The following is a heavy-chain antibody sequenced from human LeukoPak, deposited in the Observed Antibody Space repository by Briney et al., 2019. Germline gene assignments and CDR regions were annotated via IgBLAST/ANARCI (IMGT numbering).Heavy chain of an antibody. Sequence: ASAEVSCKASGYTFTGYYMHWVRQAPGQGLEWMGWINPNSGGTNYAQKFQGRVTMTRNTSISTAYMELSSLRSEDTAVYYCARGSGSGSFGLWYYYYMDVWGKGTTVTISS. CDR3: ARGSGSGSFGLWYYYYMDV. V-gene: IGHV1-2*02. CDR1: GYTFTGYY. J-gene: IGHJ6*03. D-gene: IGHD3-10*01. CDR2: INPNSGGT.